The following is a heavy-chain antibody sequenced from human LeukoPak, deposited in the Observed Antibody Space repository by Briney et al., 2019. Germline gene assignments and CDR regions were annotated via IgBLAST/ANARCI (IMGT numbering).Heavy chain of an antibody. V-gene: IGHV1-2*02. D-gene: IGHD6-6*01. CDR3: ARSTYSSSSARLWSSSWHYFDY. CDR1: GYTFTGYY. Sequence: ASVKVSCKASGYTFTGYYMHWVRQAPGQGLEWMGWINPNSGGTNYAQKSQGRVTMTRDTSISTAYMELSRLRSDDTAVYYCARSTYSSSSARLWSSSWHYFDYWGQGTLVTVSS. CDR2: INPNSGGT. J-gene: IGHJ4*02.